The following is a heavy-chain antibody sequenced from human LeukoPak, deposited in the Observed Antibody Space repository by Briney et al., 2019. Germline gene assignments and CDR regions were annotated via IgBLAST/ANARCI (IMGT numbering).Heavy chain of an antibody. CDR1: GFTFNDHG. Sequence: GGSLRLSCVGSGFTFNDHGMNWVRQAPGKGLEWVSSVSASSSYIHYADSVKGRFTISRDNARNTLFLQLSSLRAEDTAVYFCAAERSCGGFSCGAYYFESWGQGTLVTVSS. CDR2: VSASSSYI. J-gene: IGHJ4*02. V-gene: IGHV3-21*01. CDR3: AAERSCGGFSCGAYYFES. D-gene: IGHD2-21*01.